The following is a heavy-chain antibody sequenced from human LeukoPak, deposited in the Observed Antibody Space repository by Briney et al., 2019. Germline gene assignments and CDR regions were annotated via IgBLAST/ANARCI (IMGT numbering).Heavy chain of an antibody. CDR1: GYTFTSYG. J-gene: IGHJ4*02. V-gene: IGHV1-18*04. CDR2: VSAYNVNT. D-gene: IGHD4-17*01. CDR3: ARDLGHDYGDYYVDF. Sequence: ASVKVSCKASGYTFTSYGISWVRQAPGQGPEWMGWVSAYNVNTNYAQKLQGRVTMTTDTSRSTAYMELRSLRSDDTAVYYCARDLGHDYGDYYVDFWGQGTLVTVSS.